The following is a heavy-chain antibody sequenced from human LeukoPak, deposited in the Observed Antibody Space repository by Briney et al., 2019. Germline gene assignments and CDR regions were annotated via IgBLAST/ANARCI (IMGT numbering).Heavy chain of an antibody. CDR1: GFTFSSYG. CDR2: IWYDGSNK. CDR3: AKDQRGNYFDY. Sequence: GGSLRLSCAASGFTFSSYGMHWVRQAPGKGLEWVAVIWYDGSNKYYADSVKGRFTISRDNSKNTLYLQMNSLRAEDTAVYYCAKDQRGNYFDYWGQGTLVTVSS. D-gene: IGHD7-27*01. V-gene: IGHV3-33*06. J-gene: IGHJ4*02.